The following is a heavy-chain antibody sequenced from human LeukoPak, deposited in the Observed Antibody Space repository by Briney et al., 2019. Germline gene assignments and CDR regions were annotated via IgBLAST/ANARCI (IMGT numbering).Heavy chain of an antibody. CDR3: ARGPNSGRESAYGMDV. Sequence: ASVKVSCKASGYTFTSYGINWVRQATGQGLEWMGWMNPNSGNTGYAQKFQGRVTMTRNTSISTAYMELSSLRSEDTAVYYCARGPNSGRESAYGMDVWGQGTTVTVSS. V-gene: IGHV1-8*02. CDR2: MNPNSGNT. D-gene: IGHD1-1*01. J-gene: IGHJ6*02. CDR1: GYTFTSYG.